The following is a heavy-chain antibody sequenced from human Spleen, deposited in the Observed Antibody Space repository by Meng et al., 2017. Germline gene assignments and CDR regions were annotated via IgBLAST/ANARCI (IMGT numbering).Heavy chain of an antibody. V-gene: IGHV2-5*02. D-gene: IGHD3-10*01. Sequence: QITLKESGPTLVKRTLTLMLTCTLSEFPLNASGVDVGWIRQPPGKALEWLALIYWDDDKRYSPSLKGRLTITRDTSKNQVVLTMTNMDPVDTATYYCAHSPYASGVRRDFDYWGQGTLAPSPQ. CDR2: IYWDDDK. J-gene: IGHJ4*02. CDR3: AHSPYASGVRRDFDY. CDR1: EFPLNASGVD.